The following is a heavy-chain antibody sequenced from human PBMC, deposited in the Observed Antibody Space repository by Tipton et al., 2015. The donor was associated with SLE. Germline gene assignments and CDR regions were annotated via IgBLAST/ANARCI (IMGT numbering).Heavy chain of an antibody. V-gene: IGHV4-34*01. J-gene: IGHJ3*02. CDR3: AAWAFPRAFDI. CDR1: GGSFSGYY. Sequence: TLSLTCAVYGGSFSGYYWSWIRQPPGKGLEWIGEINHSGSTNYNPSLKSRVTIAVDTSKNQFSLKLSSVTAAHTALYYCAAWAFPRAFDIWGQGTMVTVSS. D-gene: IGHD2-21*01. CDR2: INHSGST.